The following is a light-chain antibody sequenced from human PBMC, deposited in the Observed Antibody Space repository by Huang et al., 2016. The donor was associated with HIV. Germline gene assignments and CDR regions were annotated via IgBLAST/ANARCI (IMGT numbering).Light chain of an antibody. J-gene: IGKJ5*01. CDR2: GAS. V-gene: IGKV3-15*01. CDR3: QQYDNGPIA. CDR1: QSVSSN. Sequence: EIVMTQSPATLSVSPGERATLSCRARQSVSSNLAWYQQKHGQAPRLRIYGASTRVTGVPARLRGSGSGTEFTLTNSSLQSEDFAVYYCQQYDNGPIAFGQGTRLEI.